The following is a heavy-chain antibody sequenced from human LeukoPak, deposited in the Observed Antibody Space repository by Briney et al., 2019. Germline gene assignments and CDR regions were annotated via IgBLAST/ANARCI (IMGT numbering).Heavy chain of an antibody. D-gene: IGHD2-2*01. CDR1: GGSFTGFY. V-gene: IGHV4-34*01. J-gene: IGHJ4*02. CDR2: INHSGST. Sequence: SETLSLTCAVYGGSFTGFYWNWIRQPPGKGLEWIGEINHSGSTNYNPSLKSRVTISVDTSKNQFSLKLSSVTAADTAVYYCARVGYCSSTSCYARADYWGQGTLVTVSS. CDR3: ARVGYCSSTSCYARADY.